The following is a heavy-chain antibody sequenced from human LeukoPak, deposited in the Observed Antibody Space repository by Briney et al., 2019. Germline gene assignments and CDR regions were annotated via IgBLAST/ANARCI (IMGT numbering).Heavy chain of an antibody. CDR3: ASDQVSGVFDY. J-gene: IGHJ4*02. V-gene: IGHV3-11*05. CDR1: GFIFSDFY. Sequence: PGGSLRLSCAGSGFIFSDFYINWIRQSPGKGLEWLAYISPDGSYTTYGDSVKGRFVISGDNAKNSVSLQINSLRVEDTALYFCASDQVSGVFDYWGQGARVTVS. D-gene: IGHD5/OR15-5a*01. CDR2: ISPDGSYT.